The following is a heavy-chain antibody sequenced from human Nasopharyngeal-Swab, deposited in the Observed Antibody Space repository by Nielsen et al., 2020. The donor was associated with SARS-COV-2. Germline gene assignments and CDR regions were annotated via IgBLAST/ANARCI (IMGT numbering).Heavy chain of an antibody. CDR2: FDPEDGEK. V-gene: IGHV1-24*01. J-gene: IGHJ4*02. Sequence: ASVTVSCQVSGYTLPEVAIHWVRQAPGKGPEWMGGFDPEDGEKIYAQKFQGRVTITVHSSTDTAYMELRSLRSEDTAIYYCAAQLWSFWFDYWGQGTLVTVSS. D-gene: IGHD3-10*01. CDR1: GYTLPEVA. CDR3: AAQLWSFWFDY.